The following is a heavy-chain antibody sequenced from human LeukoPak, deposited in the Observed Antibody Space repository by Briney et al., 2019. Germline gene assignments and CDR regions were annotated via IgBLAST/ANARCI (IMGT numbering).Heavy chain of an antibody. CDR1: GFTFSSYA. CDR2: ISGSGAGT. V-gene: IGHV3-23*01. D-gene: IGHD2-8*01. CDR3: AKMVREFYTISYYFDY. J-gene: IGHJ4*02. Sequence: PGGSLRLSCAVSGFTFSSYAMSWVSQAPGKGLEWVSGISGSGAGTYYADSVKGRFTISRDNSKNTLYLQMNSLRAEDTAVYYCAKMVREFYTISYYFDYWGQGTLVTVSS.